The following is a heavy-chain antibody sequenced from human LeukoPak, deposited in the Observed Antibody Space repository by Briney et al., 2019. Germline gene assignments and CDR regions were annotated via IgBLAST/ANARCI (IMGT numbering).Heavy chain of an antibody. Sequence: ASVTVSFKASGYTFTIYGISWVRQAPGQGQEWMGWISAYNGNTNYAQKLQGRVTMTTDTSTSTAYMELRSLRSDDTAVYYCARAGRYYGSGNDAFDIWGQGTMVTVSS. CDR3: ARAGRYYGSGNDAFDI. D-gene: IGHD3-10*01. CDR2: ISAYNGNT. J-gene: IGHJ3*02. V-gene: IGHV1-18*01. CDR1: GYTFTIYG.